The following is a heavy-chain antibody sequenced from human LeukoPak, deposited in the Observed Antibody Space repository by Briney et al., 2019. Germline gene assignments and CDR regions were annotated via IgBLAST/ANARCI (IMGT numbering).Heavy chain of an antibody. J-gene: IGHJ5*02. CDR3: ARGHYKRITMIVVVKTLNNWFDP. D-gene: IGHD3-22*01. CDR2: MNPNSGNT. Sequence: ASVKVSCKASGYTFTSYDINWVRQAPGQGLEWMGWMNPNSGNTGYAQKFQGRVTMTRNTSISTAYMELSSLRSEDTAVYYCARGHYKRITMIVVVKTLNNWFDPWGQGTLVTVSS. V-gene: IGHV1-8*01. CDR1: GYTFTSYD.